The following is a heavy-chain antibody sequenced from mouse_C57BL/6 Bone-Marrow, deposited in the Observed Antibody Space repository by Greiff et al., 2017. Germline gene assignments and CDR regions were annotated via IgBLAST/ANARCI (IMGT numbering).Heavy chain of an antibody. CDR1: GFTFSDYG. J-gene: IGHJ3*01. V-gene: IGHV5-15*01. CDR3: ARGYGYDDWFAY. Sequence: EVQLVESGGGLVQPGGSLKLSCAASGFTFSDYGMAWVRQAPRKGPEWVAFISNLAYSIYYADTVTGRFTISRENAKNTLYLEMSSLRSEDTAMYYCARGYGYDDWFAYWGQGTLVTVSA. CDR2: ISNLAYSI. D-gene: IGHD2-2*01.